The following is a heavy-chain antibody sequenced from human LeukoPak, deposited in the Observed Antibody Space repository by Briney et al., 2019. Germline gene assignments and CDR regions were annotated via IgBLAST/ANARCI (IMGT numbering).Heavy chain of an antibody. CDR1: GGSISSSSYY. CDR2: IYYSGST. V-gene: IGHV4-39*02. J-gene: IGHJ5*02. Sequence: PSETLSLTCTVSGGSISSSSYYWGWIRQPPGKGLEWIGRIYYSGSTYYNPSLKSRVTISVDTSKNQFSLKLSSVTAADTAVYYCARGQRFLEWLYRPYNWFDPWGQGTLVTVSS. D-gene: IGHD3-3*01. CDR3: ARGQRFLEWLYRPYNWFDP.